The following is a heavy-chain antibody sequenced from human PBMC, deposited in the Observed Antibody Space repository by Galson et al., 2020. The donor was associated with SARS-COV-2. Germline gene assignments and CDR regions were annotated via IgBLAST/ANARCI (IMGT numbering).Heavy chain of an antibody. CDR3: ARARVRAAAGRLNYYYYGMDV. CDR2: INPDSGGT. D-gene: IGHD6-13*01. J-gene: IGHJ6*02. CDR1: GYTFTGYY. Sequence: ASVKVSCKASGYTFTGYYIHWVRQASGQGLEWMGWINPDSGGTKHAQKFQGRVSMTRDTSISTGYMELSRLRSDDTAVYYCARARVRAAAGRLNYYYYGMDVWGQGTTVTVSS. V-gene: IGHV1-2*02.